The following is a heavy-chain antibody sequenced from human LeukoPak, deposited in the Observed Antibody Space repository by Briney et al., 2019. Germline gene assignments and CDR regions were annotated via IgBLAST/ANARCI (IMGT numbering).Heavy chain of an antibody. D-gene: IGHD5-18*01. CDR1: GYTFTRYG. Sequence: ASVKVSCKASGYTFTRYGISWVRQAPGQGLQWLGWISASNGNTNYAQKFRDRVTMSTDTSTGTAYLDVRSLTSDDTAVYYCARHPFAGYNKPFDYWGQGTLVTVSS. CDR3: ARHPFAGYNKPFDY. CDR2: ISASNGNT. J-gene: IGHJ4*02. V-gene: IGHV1-18*01.